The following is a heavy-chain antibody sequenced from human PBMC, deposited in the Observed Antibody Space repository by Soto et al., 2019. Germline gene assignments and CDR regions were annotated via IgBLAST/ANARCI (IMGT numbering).Heavy chain of an antibody. CDR1: GFPFSIYA. D-gene: IGHD6-25*01. J-gene: IGHJ4*02. Sequence: EVQLLESGGGLVQSGGSLRLSCAASGFPFSIYAMSWVRQAPGMGLEWVSAISGSGGATYFADSVMGRFTISRDNSKKTLYLQMNSLRDEDTAVYYCAKFESANLFEDYWGQGTLVTVSS. CDR2: ISGSGGAT. CDR3: AKFESANLFEDY. V-gene: IGHV3-23*01.